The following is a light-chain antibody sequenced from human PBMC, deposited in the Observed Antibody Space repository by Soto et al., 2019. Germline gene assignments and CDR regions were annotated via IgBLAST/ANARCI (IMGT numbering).Light chain of an antibody. V-gene: IGKV3-11*01. J-gene: IGKJ5*01. CDR2: DAS. CDR3: QQRADWPIT. Sequence: EFVMRQSPATLSLSPGERATLSCRASQYITIYLAWYQQKPGQAPRLLIYDASNRATGIPARFSGSGSGTDFTLTISSLEPDDFAVYYCQQRADWPITFGQGTRLEI. CDR1: QYITIY.